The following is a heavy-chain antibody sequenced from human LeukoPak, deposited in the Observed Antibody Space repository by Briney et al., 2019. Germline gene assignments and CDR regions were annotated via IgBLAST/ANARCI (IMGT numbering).Heavy chain of an antibody. D-gene: IGHD5/OR15-5a*01. CDR1: GGSITTNY. CDR3: ARDSNVYDT. V-gene: IGHV4-4*07. CDR2: VYHSGST. Sequence: SETLSLTCTVSGGSITTNYWSWLRQPAGKGLEWIGRVYHSGSTDYNPSLSSRLTMSVDTSKNQFSLRLTSMTAADTAVYYCARDSNVYDTWGQGILVTVFS. J-gene: IGHJ5*02.